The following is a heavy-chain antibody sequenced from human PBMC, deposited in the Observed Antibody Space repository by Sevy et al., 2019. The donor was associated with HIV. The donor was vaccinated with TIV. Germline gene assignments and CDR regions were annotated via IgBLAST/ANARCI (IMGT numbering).Heavy chain of an antibody. V-gene: IGHV1-69*15. CDR3: AKGTVVTPNNWFDP. CDR1: GGTFSNYA. Sequence: KISCKASGGTFSNYAISWVRQAPGEGLEWMGRIKPIFGIANYAQKFQGRVTITADESTSTAYMELSSLRSEDTAVYYCAKGTVVTPNNWFDPWGQGILVTVSS. J-gene: IGHJ5*02. CDR2: IKPIFGIA. D-gene: IGHD2-21*02.